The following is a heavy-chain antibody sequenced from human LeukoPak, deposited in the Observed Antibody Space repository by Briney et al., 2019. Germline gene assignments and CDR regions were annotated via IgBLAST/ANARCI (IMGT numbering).Heavy chain of an antibody. CDR1: GFTFNSYW. Sequence: GGSLRLSCATSGFTFNSYWMHWVRQAPGKGLVWVARITGDGGGTSYADSVKGRFTISRDNAKNTLYLQMNSLRADDTAVYYCTRGRSPVPTVTTPGLFDCWGQGTLVTVSP. CDR2: ITGDGGGT. D-gene: IGHD4-17*01. V-gene: IGHV3-74*01. J-gene: IGHJ4*02. CDR3: TRGRSPVPTVTTPGLFDC.